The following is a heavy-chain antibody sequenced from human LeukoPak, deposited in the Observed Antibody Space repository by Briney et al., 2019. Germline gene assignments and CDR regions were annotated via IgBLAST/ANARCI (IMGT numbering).Heavy chain of an antibody. Sequence: ASVKVSCKASGYTFIRYAISWVRQAPGQGLEWMGWISTYNGDTNYAQNFQGRVTMTTDTSTTTAYMELRSLRSDDSAIYFCARDPSNTSGRYIYFDYWGQGTLVTVSS. CDR1: GYTFIRYA. J-gene: IGHJ4*02. D-gene: IGHD2-2*01. CDR2: ISTYNGDT. V-gene: IGHV1-18*01. CDR3: ARDPSNTSGRYIYFDY.